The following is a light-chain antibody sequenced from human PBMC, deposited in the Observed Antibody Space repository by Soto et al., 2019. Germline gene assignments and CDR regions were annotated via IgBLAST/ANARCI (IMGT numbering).Light chain of an antibody. V-gene: IGKV1-5*03. J-gene: IGKJ1*01. CDR2: EAS. Sequence: DIQMTQSPSTVSASVGDRVTITCRASQSINNLLAWYQQKPGKAPKLLIYEASSLESGVPSRFSGSGSGTEFSLTLSSLQPDDFASYYCQQYNSYPWTFGQGTKVEIK. CDR3: QQYNSYPWT. CDR1: QSINNL.